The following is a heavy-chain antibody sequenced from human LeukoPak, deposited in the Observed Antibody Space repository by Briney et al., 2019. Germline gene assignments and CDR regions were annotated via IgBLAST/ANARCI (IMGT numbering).Heavy chain of an antibody. CDR3: AKDHSSSWYLDY. J-gene: IGHJ4*02. Sequence: GGSLRLSCEGSGFTFNSYAMNWVRQAPGKGLEWVSGISGSGGNTYYADSVKGRFTISRDNSKNTLYLQMNSLRAEDTAVYYCAKDHSSSWYLDYWGQGTLVTVSS. CDR2: ISGSGGNT. D-gene: IGHD6-13*01. CDR1: GFTFNSYA. V-gene: IGHV3-23*01.